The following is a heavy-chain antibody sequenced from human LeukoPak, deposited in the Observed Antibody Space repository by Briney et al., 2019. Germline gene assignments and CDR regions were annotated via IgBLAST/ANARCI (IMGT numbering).Heavy chain of an antibody. V-gene: IGHV4-34*01. J-gene: IGHJ3*02. D-gene: IGHD2-2*01. Sequence: SETLSLTCAVYGGSFSGYYWSWIRQPPGKGLEWIGEINHSGGTNYNPSLKSRVTISVDTSKNQFSLKLSSVTAADTAVYYCARAYCSSTSCYWTRGDAFDIWGQGTMVTVSS. CDR3: ARAYCSSTSCYWTRGDAFDI. CDR1: GGSFSGYY. CDR2: INHSGGT.